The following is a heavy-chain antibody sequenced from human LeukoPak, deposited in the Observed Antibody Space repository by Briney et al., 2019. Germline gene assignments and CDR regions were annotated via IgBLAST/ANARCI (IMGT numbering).Heavy chain of an antibody. Sequence: GGSLRLSCTASGFTFGDYAMSWFRQAPGEGLEGVGFIRSKAHGGTTEYAASVKGRFTISRDDSNSIAYLQMDSLKTEDTAVYYCTRAGRYCSGGSCYSFYWGQGTLVTVSS. D-gene: IGHD2-15*01. CDR1: GFTFGDYA. J-gene: IGHJ4*02. CDR2: IRSKAHGGTT. CDR3: TRAGRYCSGGSCYSFY. V-gene: IGHV3-49*03.